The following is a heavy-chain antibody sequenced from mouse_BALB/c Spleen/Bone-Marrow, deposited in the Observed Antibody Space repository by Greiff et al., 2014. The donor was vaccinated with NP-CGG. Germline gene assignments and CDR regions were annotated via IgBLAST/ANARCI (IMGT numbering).Heavy chain of an antibody. CDR2: INPGSGGT. Sequence: QVKLKESGAELVRPGTSVKVSCKASGYDFNNYLIEWVKQRPGQGLEWIGMINPGSGGTNYNEKFKGKATLTADKSSSTAYMQLSSLTSDDSAVYFCSRRDVSYFDVWGEGTTLTVSS. J-gene: IGHJ2*01. D-gene: IGHD3-3*01. CDR1: GYDFNNYL. V-gene: IGHV1-54*01. CDR3: SRRDVSYFDV.